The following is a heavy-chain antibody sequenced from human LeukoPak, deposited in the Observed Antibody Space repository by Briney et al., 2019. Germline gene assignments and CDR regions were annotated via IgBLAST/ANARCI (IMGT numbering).Heavy chain of an antibody. CDR3: ARGPHYDILTGYNWYFDL. V-gene: IGHV4-31*03. CDR2: TYYSGST. CDR1: GGSISSGGYY. Sequence: SETLSLTCIVSGGSISSGGYYWSWIRQHPGKGLEWIGYTYYSGSTYYNPSLKSRVTISVDTSKNQFSLKLSSVTAADTAVYYCARGPHYDILTGYNWYFDLWGRGTLVTVSS. D-gene: IGHD3-9*01. J-gene: IGHJ2*01.